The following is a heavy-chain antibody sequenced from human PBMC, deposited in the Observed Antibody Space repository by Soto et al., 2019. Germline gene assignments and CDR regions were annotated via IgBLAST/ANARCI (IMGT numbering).Heavy chain of an antibody. V-gene: IGHV3-30-3*01. CDR3: DRDQFLTGGWLFRQRKAAAGPYYYGMDV. J-gene: IGHJ6*02. CDR2: ISYDGSNK. Sequence: GGSLRLSCAASGFTFSSYAMHWVRQAPGKGLEWVAVISYDGSNKYYADSVKGRFTISRDNSKNTLYLQMNSLRAEDTAVYYWDRDQFLTGGWLFRQRKAAAGPYYYGMDVWGQGTTVTVSS. D-gene: IGHD6-13*01. CDR1: GFTFSSYA.